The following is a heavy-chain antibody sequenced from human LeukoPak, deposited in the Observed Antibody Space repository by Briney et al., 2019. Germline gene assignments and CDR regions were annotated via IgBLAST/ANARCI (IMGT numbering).Heavy chain of an antibody. J-gene: IGHJ4*02. CDR3: ARVDTEYYDILTGYYTGFFDY. Sequence: SETLSLTCTVSGGFISNYYWSWIRQPPGKGLEWLGYIHFSGNTNRNPSLKSRVTISVDTSKNQFSLKLSSVTAADTAVYYCARVDTEYYDILTGYYTGFFDYWGQGTLVTVSS. CDR2: IHFSGNT. D-gene: IGHD3-9*01. V-gene: IGHV4-59*08. CDR1: GGFISNYY.